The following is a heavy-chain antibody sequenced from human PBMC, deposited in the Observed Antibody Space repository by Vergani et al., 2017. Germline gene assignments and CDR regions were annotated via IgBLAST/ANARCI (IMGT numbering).Heavy chain of an antibody. CDR3: ARAGSYYYDSLDY. V-gene: IGHV1-69*01. Sequence: QVQLVQSGAEVKKPGASVKVSCKASGYTFTDYFMHWVRQAPGQGLEWMGWINPIFGTENYARQFQGRVTTTADESTITAYMELSRLRSEDTAVYYCARAGSYYYDSLDYWGQGTLVTVSS. D-gene: IGHD3-22*01. J-gene: IGHJ4*02. CDR2: INPIFGTE. CDR1: GYTFTDYF.